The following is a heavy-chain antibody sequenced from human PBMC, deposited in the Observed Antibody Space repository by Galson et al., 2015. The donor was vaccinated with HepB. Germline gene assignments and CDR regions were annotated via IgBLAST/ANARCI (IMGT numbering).Heavy chain of an antibody. V-gene: IGHV3-30*18. J-gene: IGHJ3*02. CDR2: ISYDGSNK. CDR1: GFTFSSYG. D-gene: IGHD3-16*01. CDR3: AKDLGI. Sequence: SLRLSCAASGFTFSSYGMHWVRQAPGKGLEWVAVISYDGSNKYYADSVKGRFTISRDNSKNTLYLQMNGLRAEDTAVYYCAKDLGIWGQGTMVTVSS.